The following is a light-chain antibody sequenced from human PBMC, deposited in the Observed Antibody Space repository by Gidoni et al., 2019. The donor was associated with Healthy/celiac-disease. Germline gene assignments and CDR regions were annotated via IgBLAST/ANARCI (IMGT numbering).Light chain of an antibody. Sequence: QSTLTQPASVSGSPGQSITISCPGPSSDVGSYNLVSWYQQHPGKAPKLMIYEVSKRPSGVSNRFSGSKSGNTASLTISGLQAEDEAYYYCCSYAGSSTFEFGGGTKLTVL. V-gene: IGLV2-23*02. CDR2: EVS. J-gene: IGLJ2*01. CDR1: SSDVGSYNL. CDR3: CSYAGSSTFE.